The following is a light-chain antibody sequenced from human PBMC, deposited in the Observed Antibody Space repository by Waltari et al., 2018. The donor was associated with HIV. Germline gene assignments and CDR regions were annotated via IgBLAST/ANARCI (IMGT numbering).Light chain of an antibody. CDR1: SGSIASNN. CDR2: EDN. J-gene: IGLJ2*01. CDR3: QSYDSISLVV. V-gene: IGLV6-57*01. Sequence: NFMLTPPPSVSESPGNTVTISTTRSSGSIASNNGQWYQQLPGSPPTTVIYEDNQRPSGVPDRFSGSIDSSSNSASLTISGLKTEDEADYYCQSYDSISLVVFGGGTKLTVL.